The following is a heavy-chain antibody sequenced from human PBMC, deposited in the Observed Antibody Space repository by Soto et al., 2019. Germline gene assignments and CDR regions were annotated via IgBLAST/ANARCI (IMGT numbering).Heavy chain of an antibody. CDR2: IYYSGST. Sequence: QVQLQESGPGLVKPSQTLSLTCTVSGGPINSGDYYWSWIRQPPGKGLEWIGYIYYSGSTYYNPSLKSRVTISVDTSKNQFSLKLSSVTAADTAVYYCAGRSGSYYRPIDYWGQGTLVTVSS. CDR3: AGRSGSYYRPIDY. V-gene: IGHV4-30-4*01. J-gene: IGHJ4*02. D-gene: IGHD3-10*01. CDR1: GGPINSGDYY.